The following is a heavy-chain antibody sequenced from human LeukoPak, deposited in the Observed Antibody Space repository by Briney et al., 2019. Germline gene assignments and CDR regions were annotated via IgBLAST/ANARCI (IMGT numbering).Heavy chain of an antibody. V-gene: IGHV4-34*01. J-gene: IGHJ4*02. CDR2: INHSGST. CDR3: ARVQGYCSGGSCYGNDY. CDR1: GGSFSGYY. Sequence: PSETLSLTCAVYGGSFSGYYWSWIRQPPGKGLEWIGEINHSGSTNNNPSLKSRVTISVDTSKNQFSLKLSSVTAADTAVYYCARVQGYCSGGSCYGNDYWGQGTLVTVSS. D-gene: IGHD2-15*01.